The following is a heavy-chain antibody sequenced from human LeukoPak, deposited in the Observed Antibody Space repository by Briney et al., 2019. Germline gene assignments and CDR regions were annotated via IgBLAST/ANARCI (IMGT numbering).Heavy chain of an antibody. Sequence: GGSLRLSCAASGFTFSSYAMNWVRQAPGKGLEWVSAISGSGGGTYYADSVKGRFTISRDNSKNTMYLQMNSLRAEDTALYYCAKDRWQLSPDYYYYMDVWGNGTTVTVSS. D-gene: IGHD2-15*01. CDR1: GFTFSSYA. J-gene: IGHJ6*03. CDR3: AKDRWQLSPDYYYYMDV. V-gene: IGHV3-23*01. CDR2: ISGSGGGT.